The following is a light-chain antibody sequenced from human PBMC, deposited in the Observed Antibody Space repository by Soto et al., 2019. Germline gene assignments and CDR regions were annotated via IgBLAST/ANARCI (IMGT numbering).Light chain of an antibody. Sequence: DIQMTQPPSSPSASVGDRVTITCRASQSISTYLNWYQQKPGKAPKLLIFGASSLQTGVPSRFSGSGSGTDFTLTIRSLQPEDFATYYCQQSYSTPRLTFGQGTRLEI. CDR2: GAS. CDR3: QQSYSTPRLT. CDR1: QSISTY. V-gene: IGKV1-39*01. J-gene: IGKJ5*01.